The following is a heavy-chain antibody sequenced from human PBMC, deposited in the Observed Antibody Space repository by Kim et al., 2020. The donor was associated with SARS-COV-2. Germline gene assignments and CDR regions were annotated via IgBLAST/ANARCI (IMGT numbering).Heavy chain of an antibody. CDR2: IYPGDSDT. J-gene: IGHJ5*02. CDR1: GYSFTSYW. V-gene: IGHV5-51*01. Sequence: GESLKISCKGSGYSFTSYWIGWVRQMPGKGLEWMGIIYPGDSDTRYSPSFQGQVTISADKSISTAYLQWSSLKASDTAMYYCARRGEVAAAYVTWFDPWGQGTLVTVSS. D-gene: IGHD6-13*01. CDR3: ARRGEVAAAYVTWFDP.